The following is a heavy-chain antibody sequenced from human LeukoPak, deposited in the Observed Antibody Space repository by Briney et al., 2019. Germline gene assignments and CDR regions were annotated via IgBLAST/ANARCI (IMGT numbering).Heavy chain of an antibody. CDR2: IYHSGST. V-gene: IGHV4-30-2*01. D-gene: IGHD1-1*01. CDR3: ARELEAFDI. J-gene: IGHJ3*02. Sequence: SETLSLTCAVSGGSIGSGGYSWSWIRQPPGKGLEWIGYIYHSGSTYYNPSLKSRVTISVDRSKNQFSLKLSSVTAADTAVYYGARELEAFDIWGQGTMVTVS. CDR1: GGSIGSGGYS.